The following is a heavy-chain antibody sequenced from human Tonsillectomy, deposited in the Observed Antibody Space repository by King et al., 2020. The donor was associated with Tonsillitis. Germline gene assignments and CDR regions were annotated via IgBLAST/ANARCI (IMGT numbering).Heavy chain of an antibody. J-gene: IGHJ4*02. Sequence: QLQESGPGLVKPSATLSLTCTVSGGSINSRNYNWGWIRQPPGKGLEWIGTIYYSGRTYYNPSLKSRLTISVDTSENQFSLKLSSMTAADTAIYYCARHMFYYYDSPRDYWGQGTLVSVSS. CDR1: GGSINSRNYN. CDR3: ARHMFYYYDSPRDY. V-gene: IGHV4-39*01. CDR2: IYYSGRT. D-gene: IGHD3-22*01.